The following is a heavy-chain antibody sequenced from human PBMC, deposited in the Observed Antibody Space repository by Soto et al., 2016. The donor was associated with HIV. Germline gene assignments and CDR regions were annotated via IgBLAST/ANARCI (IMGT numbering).Heavy chain of an antibody. CDR2: IYYNGNT. CDR3: ARVGNSGRVVGYFDY. Sequence: QVHLQESGPGLVKPSETLSLTCNVSGGSVKSGTYYWSWIRQSPGKGLEWIGYIYYNGNTNHNPSLKNRVTISIDTSKNQFSLKVTSVTAADTAVYYCARVGNSGRVVGYFDYWGQGTWSPSPQ. CDR1: GGSVKSGTYY. J-gene: IGHJ4*02. D-gene: IGHD2-15*01. V-gene: IGHV4-61*01.